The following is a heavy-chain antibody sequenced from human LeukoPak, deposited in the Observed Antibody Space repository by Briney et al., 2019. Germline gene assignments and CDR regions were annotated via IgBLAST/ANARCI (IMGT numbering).Heavy chain of an antibody. J-gene: IGHJ3*02. V-gene: IGHV4-59*01. CDR1: GGSISSYY. D-gene: IGHD3-9*01. CDR2: IYHSGST. CDR3: ARGCDYDILTGYSHDAFDI. Sequence: SETLSLTCTVSGGSISSYYWSWIRQPPGKGLEWIGYIYHSGSTNYNPSLKSRVTISVDTSKNQFSLKLSSVTAADTAVYYCARGCDYDILTGYSHDAFDIWGQGTMVTVSS.